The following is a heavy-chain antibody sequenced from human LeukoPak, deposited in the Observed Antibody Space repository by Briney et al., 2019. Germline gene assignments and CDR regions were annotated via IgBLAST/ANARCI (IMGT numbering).Heavy chain of an antibody. CDR2: INPNSGGT. D-gene: IGHD3-10*01. J-gene: IGHJ6*02. CDR1: GYTFTGYY. CDR3: AKYGSGSYPPAAPPDYGMDV. Sequence: ASVKVSCKASGYTFTGYYMHWVRQAPGQGLEWMGWINPNSGGTNYAQKFQGRVTMTRDTSISTAYMELSRLRSDDTAVYYCAKYGSGSYPPAAPPDYGMDVWGQGTTVTVSS. V-gene: IGHV1-2*02.